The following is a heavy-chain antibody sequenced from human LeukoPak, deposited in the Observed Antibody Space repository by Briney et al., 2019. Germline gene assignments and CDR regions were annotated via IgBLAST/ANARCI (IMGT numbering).Heavy chain of an antibody. D-gene: IGHD5-12*01. J-gene: IGHJ4*02. Sequence: SMKVSCKASGGTFSSYAISWVRQAPGQGLEWMGGIIPIFGTANYAQKFQGRVTITADESTSTAYMELSSLRSEDTAVYYCARRDSGYDKTGDYWGQGTLVTVSS. CDR3: ARRDSGYDKTGDY. CDR1: GGTFSSYA. V-gene: IGHV1-69*13. CDR2: IIPIFGTA.